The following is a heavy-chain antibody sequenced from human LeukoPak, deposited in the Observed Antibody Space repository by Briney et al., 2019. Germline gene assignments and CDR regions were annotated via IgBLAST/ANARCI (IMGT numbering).Heavy chain of an antibody. D-gene: IGHD4-17*01. CDR2: LYRGGST. CDR3: ARGFANGDYTLDY. Sequence: GGSLRLSCAASGFTVSRNYMNWVCQAPGKGLEWVSVLYRGGSTYYADSVEGRFTISRDNSKNTLSLQMNSLRADDTAVYYCARGFANGDYTLDYWGQGTLVTVSS. J-gene: IGHJ4*02. V-gene: IGHV3-53*01. CDR1: GFTVSRNY.